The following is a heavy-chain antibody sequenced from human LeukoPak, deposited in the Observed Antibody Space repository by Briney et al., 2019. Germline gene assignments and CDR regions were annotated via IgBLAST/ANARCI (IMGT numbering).Heavy chain of an antibody. Sequence: PGGSLRLSCAASGFTFSSYSMNWVRQAPGKGLEWVSYISSSSSTIYYADSVKGRFTISRDNAKNSLYLQMNSLRAEDTAVYYCARADTTGGYYFDYRGQGTLVTVSS. V-gene: IGHV3-48*01. CDR2: ISSSSSTI. CDR1: GFTFSSYS. J-gene: IGHJ4*02. CDR3: ARADTTGGYYFDY. D-gene: IGHD4-17*01.